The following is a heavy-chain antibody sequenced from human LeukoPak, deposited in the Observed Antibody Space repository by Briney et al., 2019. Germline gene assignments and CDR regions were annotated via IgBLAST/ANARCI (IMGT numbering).Heavy chain of an antibody. V-gene: IGHV1-8*01. CDR2: MNPNSGNT. D-gene: IGHD6-13*01. CDR1: GYTFTNDD. Sequence: ASVKVSCKASGYTFTNDDINWVRQATGQGLEWMGWMNPNSGNTGYAQKFQGRVTMTRDTSINTAYMELSSLRSEDTAVYHCAKDKYSPVRSMSEAAYYFDFWGPGTLVTVSS. CDR3: AKDKYSPVRSMSEAAYYFDF. J-gene: IGHJ4*02.